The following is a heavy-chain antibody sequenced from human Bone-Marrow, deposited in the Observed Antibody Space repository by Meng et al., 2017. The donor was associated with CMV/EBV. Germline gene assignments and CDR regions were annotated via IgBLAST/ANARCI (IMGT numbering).Heavy chain of an antibody. D-gene: IGHD2-2*01. J-gene: IGHJ5*02. Sequence: GESLKISCAASGFTFSDYYMSWIRQAPGKGLEWVSYISSSGSTIYYADSVKGRFTISRDNAKNSLYLQMNSLRAEDTAVYYCARDGRGYCTSTSCFSSGFDPWGQGTLVTVSS. CDR1: GFTFSDYY. V-gene: IGHV3-11*01. CDR2: ISSSGSTI. CDR3: ARDGRGYCTSTSCFSSGFDP.